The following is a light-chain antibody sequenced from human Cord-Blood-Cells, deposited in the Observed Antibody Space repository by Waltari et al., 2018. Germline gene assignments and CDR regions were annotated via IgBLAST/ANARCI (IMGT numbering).Light chain of an antibody. J-gene: IGLJ3*02. V-gene: IGLV2-14*01. CDR1: SSDVGGYNY. Sequence: QSALTQPASVSGSPGQSITISCTGTSSDVGGYNYVAWYQQHPAKAPKRMIYDVSRRPSVVSNRFSGSKSGNTASLTISGLQAEDEADYYCSSYTSSSTLVFGGGTKLTVL. CDR2: DVS. CDR3: SSYTSSSTLV.